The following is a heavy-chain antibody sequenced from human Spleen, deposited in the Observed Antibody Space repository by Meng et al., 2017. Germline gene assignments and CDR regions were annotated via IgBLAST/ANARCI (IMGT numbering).Heavy chain of an antibody. V-gene: IGHV1-2*06. CDR2: INPDNGGT. CDR3: VRDEDISAAGKLFGDY. CDR1: GYTFTDYY. J-gene: IGHJ4*02. Sequence: ASVKVSCKPSGYTFTDYYIHWVRQAPGEGLEWMGQINPDNGGTKYAQTFQGRVTMTRDTSISTAYMELRRLRADDTAMYYCVRDEDISAAGKLFGDYWGQGTLVTVSS. D-gene: IGHD6-13*01.